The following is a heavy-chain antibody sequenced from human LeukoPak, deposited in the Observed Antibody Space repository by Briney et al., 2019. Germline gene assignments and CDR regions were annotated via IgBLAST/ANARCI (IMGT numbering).Heavy chain of an antibody. V-gene: IGHV3-23*01. D-gene: IGHD6-19*01. CDR2: ISGSGDST. J-gene: IGHJ4*02. Sequence: GGSLRLSCAASGFTFSSYAMNWVRQAPGKGLEWVSGISGSGDSTYYTDSVKGRLTIFRGNFKNTLYLQMNSLRAEDTAVYYCARDRIAVAGTDYWGQGTLVTVSS. CDR1: GFTFSSYA. CDR3: ARDRIAVAGTDY.